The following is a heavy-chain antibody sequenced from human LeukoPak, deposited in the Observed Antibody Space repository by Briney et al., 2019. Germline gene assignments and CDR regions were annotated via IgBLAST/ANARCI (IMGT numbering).Heavy chain of an antibody. Sequence: ESGPTLVNPTQTLTLTCTFSDFSLSTSGVGVGWIRQPPGKALEWLALIYWDDDKRYSPSLKSRLTITKDTSKNQVVLTMTNMDPVDTATYYCAHRPVFYDYGDYFDYWGQGTLVTVSS. V-gene: IGHV2-5*02. CDR2: IYWDDDK. CDR1: DFSLSTSGVG. D-gene: IGHD4-17*01. CDR3: AHRPVFYDYGDYFDY. J-gene: IGHJ4*02.